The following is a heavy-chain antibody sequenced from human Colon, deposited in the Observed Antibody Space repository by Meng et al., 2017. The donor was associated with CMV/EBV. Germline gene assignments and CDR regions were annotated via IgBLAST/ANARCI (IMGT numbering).Heavy chain of an antibody. V-gene: IGHV3-30*04. Sequence: GESLKISCAASGFTFSSYAMHWVRQAPGKGLEWVAVISYDGSNKYSADSVKGRFTISRDNSKNTLYLQMNSLRAEDTAVYYCARALQDFWSGYSPSPLDYWGQGTLVTVSS. D-gene: IGHD3-3*01. CDR2: ISYDGSNK. CDR1: GFTFSSYA. CDR3: ARALQDFWSGYSPSPLDY. J-gene: IGHJ4*02.